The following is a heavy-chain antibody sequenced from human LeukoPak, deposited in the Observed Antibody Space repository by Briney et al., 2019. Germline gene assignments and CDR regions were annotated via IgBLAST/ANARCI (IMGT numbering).Heavy chain of an antibody. CDR2: IIPIFGTA. D-gene: IGHD6-13*01. J-gene: IGHJ5*02. CDR1: GGTFSSYA. CDR3: AAHKSSSWRNNWFDP. Sequence: SVKVSCKASGGTFSSYAISWVRQAPGQGLEWMGRIIPIFGTAKYAQKFQGRVTIITDESTSTAYMELSSLRSEDTAVYYCAAHKSSSWRNNWFDPWGQGTLVTVSS. V-gene: IGHV1-69*05.